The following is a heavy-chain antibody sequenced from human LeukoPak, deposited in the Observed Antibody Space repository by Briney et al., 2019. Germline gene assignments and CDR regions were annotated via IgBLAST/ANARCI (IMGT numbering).Heavy chain of an antibody. J-gene: IGHJ4*02. CDR2: ISSSSSTI. D-gene: IGHD6-6*01. V-gene: IGHV3-48*01. CDR3: ARDGKDSSSFEIDY. CDR1: GFTFSNYA. Sequence: PGGSLRLSCAASGFTFSNYAMSWVRQAPGKGLEWVSYISSSSSTIYYADSVKGRFTISRDNAKNSLYLQMNSLRAEDTAVYYCARDGKDSSSFEIDYWGQGTLVTVSS.